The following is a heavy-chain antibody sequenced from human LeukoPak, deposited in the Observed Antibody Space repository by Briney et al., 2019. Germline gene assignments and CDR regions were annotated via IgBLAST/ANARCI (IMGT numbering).Heavy chain of an antibody. V-gene: IGHV3-23*01. D-gene: IGHD3-10*01. CDR2: MSGSGGST. CDR1: GFTFSSYA. CDR3: AKDGWFGEYWAD. Sequence: GGSLRLSCAASGFTFSSYAMSWVRQAPGQGMERVSAMSGSGGSTYYADSVKGRFAISRDNSKNTLYLQMNSPRTADTAVYYCAKDGWFGEYWADWGQGSLVTVSS. J-gene: IGHJ4*02.